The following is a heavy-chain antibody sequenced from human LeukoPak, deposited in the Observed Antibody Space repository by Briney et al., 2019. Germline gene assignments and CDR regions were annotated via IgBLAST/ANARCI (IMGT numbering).Heavy chain of an antibody. V-gene: IGHV4-59*01. Sequence: SETLSLTCTVSGGSISSYYWSWIQQPPGKGLEWIGYIYYSGSTNYNPSLKSRVTISVDTSKNQFSLKLSSVTAADTAVYYCARSGWQLNEHSVNWFDPWGQGTLVTVSS. CDR2: IYYSGST. CDR1: GGSISSYY. J-gene: IGHJ5*02. CDR3: ARSGWQLNEHSVNWFDP. D-gene: IGHD4-23*01.